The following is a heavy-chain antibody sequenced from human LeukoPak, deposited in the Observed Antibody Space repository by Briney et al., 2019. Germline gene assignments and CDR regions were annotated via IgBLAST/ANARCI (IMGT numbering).Heavy chain of an antibody. Sequence: GGSLRLSCAASGFTFSSAWMSWVRQAPGKGLEWVGRIISKSDGGTTDYAAPVKGRFTISRDDSKNALYLQMNSLKTEDTGVYYCTTFWFGELFYHYWGQGTLVTVSS. CDR2: IISKSDGGTT. D-gene: IGHD3-10*01. CDR1: GFTFSSAW. V-gene: IGHV3-15*01. CDR3: TTFWFGELFYHY. J-gene: IGHJ4*02.